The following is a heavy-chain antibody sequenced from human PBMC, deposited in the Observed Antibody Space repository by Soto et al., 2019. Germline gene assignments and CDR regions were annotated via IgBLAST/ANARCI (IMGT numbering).Heavy chain of an antibody. V-gene: IGHV4-59*01. J-gene: IGHJ4*02. CDR1: GVSITPYY. CDR2: VYHTGNT. Sequence: QVQLQESGPGLVKPSETLSLTCTVSGVSITPYYGTWIRHPPGKGLEWIGYVYHTGNTYYNPSLKSRVTISLDTSKNQVSLRLKSVTAEDTAVYYCAREQYNWKLWGQGTLVTVSS. D-gene: IGHD1-20*01. CDR3: AREQYNWKL.